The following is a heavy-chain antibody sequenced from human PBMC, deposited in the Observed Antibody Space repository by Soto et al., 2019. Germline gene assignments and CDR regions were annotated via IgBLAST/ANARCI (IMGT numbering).Heavy chain of an antibody. CDR1: GGTFSSYT. J-gene: IGHJ2*01. Sequence: QVQLVQSGAEVKKPGSSVKVSCKASGGTFSSYTISWVRQAPGQGLEWMGRIIPILGIANYAQKFQGRVTITADKSTSTAYMELSSLRSEDTAVYYCARAKIPARRGSGSYSLSYWYFDLWGRGTLVTVSS. CDR3: ARAKIPARRGSGSYSLSYWYFDL. V-gene: IGHV1-69*02. CDR2: IIPILGIA. D-gene: IGHD3-10*01.